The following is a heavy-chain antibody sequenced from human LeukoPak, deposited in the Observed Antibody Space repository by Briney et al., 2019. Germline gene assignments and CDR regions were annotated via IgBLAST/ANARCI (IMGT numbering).Heavy chain of an antibody. CDR3: ASASSSWAYYFDY. J-gene: IGHJ4*02. CDR2: ISSSSSYI. V-gene: IGHV3-21*01. Sequence: KSGGSLRLSCAASGFSFSRYEMNWVRQAPGKGLEWVSSISSSSSYIYYADSVKGRFTISRDNAKNSLYLQMNSLRAEDTAVYYCASASSSWAYYFDYWGQGTLVTVSS. D-gene: IGHD6-13*01. CDR1: GFSFSRYE.